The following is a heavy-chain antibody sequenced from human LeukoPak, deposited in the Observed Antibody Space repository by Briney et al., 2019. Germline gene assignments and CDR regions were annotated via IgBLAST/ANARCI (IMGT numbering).Heavy chain of an antibody. V-gene: IGHV3-21*06. CDR1: GLTFSTSG. Sequence: GSLRLSCTTSGLTFSTSGFNWVRQAPGKGLEWVASIGPTGFDRYHADSIKGRFTLSRDNANNFLYLQMDSLRAEDTAVYYCATETNGRHYDYWGQGTLLTVSP. J-gene: IGHJ4*02. D-gene: IGHD1-14*01. CDR3: ATETNGRHYDY. CDR2: IGPTGFDR.